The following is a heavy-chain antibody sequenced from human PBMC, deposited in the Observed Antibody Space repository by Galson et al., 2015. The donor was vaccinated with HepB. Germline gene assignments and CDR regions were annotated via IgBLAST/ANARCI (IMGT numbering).Heavy chain of an antibody. CDR2: ISSSSSYT. J-gene: IGHJ4*02. V-gene: IGHV3-11*06. CDR1: GFIFSDYY. CDR3: ARAAYGTFDFFDS. Sequence: SLRLSCAASGFIFSDYYMNWIRQAPGKGLEWVSYISSSSSYTSYADSVKGRFTISRDNAKNSLYLQINSLRAEDTAVYYCARAAYGTFDFFDSWGQGTLVTVSP. D-gene: IGHD3-3*01.